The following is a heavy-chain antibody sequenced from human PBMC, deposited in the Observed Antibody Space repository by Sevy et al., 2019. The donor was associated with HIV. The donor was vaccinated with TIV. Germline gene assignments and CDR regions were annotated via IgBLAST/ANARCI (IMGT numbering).Heavy chain of an antibody. CDR3: ERGYSSGRLGANDY. D-gene: IGHD6-19*01. J-gene: IGHJ4*02. CDR1: GGSFSGYY. Sequence: SETLSLTCAVYGGSFSGYYWSWIRQPPGQGLEWIGEINHSGSTNYNPSLKSRVTISVDTSKNQFSLKLSSVTAADTAVYYCERGYSSGRLGANDYWGQGTLVTVSS. CDR2: INHSGST. V-gene: IGHV4-34*01.